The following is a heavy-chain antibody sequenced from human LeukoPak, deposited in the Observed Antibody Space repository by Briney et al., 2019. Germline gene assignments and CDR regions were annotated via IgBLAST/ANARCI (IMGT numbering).Heavy chain of an antibody. D-gene: IGHD3-10*01. J-gene: IGHJ4*02. CDR2: MNPNSGNT. CDR3: ARDLASYGSGSPPSV. Sequence: ASVKVSCKASGYTFTSYDINWVRQATGQGLEWMGWMNPNSGNTGYAQKFQGRVTMTRNTSISTAYMELSSLRSEDTAVYYCARDLASYGSGSPPSVWGQGTLVTVSS. CDR1: GYTFTSYD. V-gene: IGHV1-8*01.